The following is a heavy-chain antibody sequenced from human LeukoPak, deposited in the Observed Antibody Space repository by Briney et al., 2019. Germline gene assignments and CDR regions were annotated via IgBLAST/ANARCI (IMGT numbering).Heavy chain of an antibody. D-gene: IGHD5-12*01. V-gene: IGHV1-69*13. CDR3: ARGSGYDFDY. Sequence: ASVKVSCKASGGTFSSNGLSWVRQAPGQGLEWMGGIIPTLGTTNYAQKFQGRVTITADDSTGMAYMELRRLRSEDTAVYYCARGSGYDFDYWGQGTLVTVSS. J-gene: IGHJ4*02. CDR2: IIPTLGTT. CDR1: GGTFSSNG.